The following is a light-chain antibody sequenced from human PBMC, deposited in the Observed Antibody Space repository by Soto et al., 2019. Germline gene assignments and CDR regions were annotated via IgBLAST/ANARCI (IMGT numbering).Light chain of an antibody. CDR1: QSIDTW. CDR2: DAS. V-gene: IGKV1-5*01. J-gene: IGKJ1*01. CDR3: QQYSNYSPWT. Sequence: DIQMTQSPSTLSASVGYRVTITCRATQSIDTWLAWYQQKPGRAPRLLIYDASTLESGVPSGFSGSGSGTEFTLTISSLQPDDFGTYYCQQYSNYSPWTFGKGTKVDIK.